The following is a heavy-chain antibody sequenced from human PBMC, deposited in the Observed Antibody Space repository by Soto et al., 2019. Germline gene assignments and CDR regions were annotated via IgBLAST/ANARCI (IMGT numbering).Heavy chain of an antibody. J-gene: IGHJ4*02. V-gene: IGHV4-59*08. Sequence: SETLCLTWTVAGGSSGSYYGSWIRQPPGKGLEWIGYIYYSGSTNYNPSLKSRVTISVDTSKNQFSLKLSSVTAADTAVYYCARRWGRSFDYWGQGTLVTVSS. CDR3: ARRWGRSFDY. D-gene: IGHD2-15*01. CDR1: GGSSGSYY. CDR2: IYYSGST.